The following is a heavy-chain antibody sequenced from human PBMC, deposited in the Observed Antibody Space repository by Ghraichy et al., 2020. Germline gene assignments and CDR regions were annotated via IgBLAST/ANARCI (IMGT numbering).Heavy chain of an antibody. CDR1: GGSISTYF. Sequence: SETLSLTCTVSGGSISTYFWSWVRQPPGKGLEWIGSIHYSGSTNYNPSLKSRVIISVDTSKNQSSLRLTSVTAADTAVYFCASQQLPRLYYGMDVWGQGTTVTVSS. CDR3: ASQQLPRLYYGMDV. V-gene: IGHV4-59*01. D-gene: IGHD6-13*01. CDR2: IHYSGST. J-gene: IGHJ6*02.